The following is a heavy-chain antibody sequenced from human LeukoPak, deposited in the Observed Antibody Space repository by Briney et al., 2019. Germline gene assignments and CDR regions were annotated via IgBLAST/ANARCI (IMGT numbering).Heavy chain of an antibody. Sequence: SQTLSLTCAVSGGSISSGGYSWSWIRQPPGKGPEWLGYIHYSGNTDYNPSLKSRVTMSLHTSENQFSLKLSSVTAADTAVYYCARVPYSGYEFTIDSWGQGTLVTVSS. CDR1: GGSISSGGYS. CDR2: IHYSGNT. CDR3: ARVPYSGYEFTIDS. D-gene: IGHD5-12*01. J-gene: IGHJ4*02. V-gene: IGHV4-30-4*07.